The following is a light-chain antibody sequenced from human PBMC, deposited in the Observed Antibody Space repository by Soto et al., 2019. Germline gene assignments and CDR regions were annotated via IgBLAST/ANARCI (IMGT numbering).Light chain of an antibody. CDR1: QSVSSN. CDR2: GAS. V-gene: IGKV3-20*01. Sequence: EIVMTQSPASLSVSPGERATLSCRASQSVSSNLAWYRQKPGQAPRLLIYGASSRATGIPDRFSGSGSGTDFTLTISRLEPEDFAVYYCQQYGTPRSVTFGQGTRLEIK. CDR3: QQYGTPRSVT. J-gene: IGKJ5*01.